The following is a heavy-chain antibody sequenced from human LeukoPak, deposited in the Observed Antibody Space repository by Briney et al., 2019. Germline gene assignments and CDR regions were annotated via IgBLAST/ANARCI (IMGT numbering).Heavy chain of an antibody. J-gene: IGHJ6*02. CDR1: GFTFTGYY. D-gene: IGHD4-17*01. V-gene: IGHV1-2*02. CDR2: INPHSDGT. Sequence: ASVKVSCETSGFTFTGYYMHWVRQAPGQGLEWMGWINPHSDGTNYAQKFQGRITLTRDTSITTAYMELRGLRYDDTAVYYCAAERLDNGDSFYGMDVWGQGTTVTVS. CDR3: AAERLDNGDSFYGMDV.